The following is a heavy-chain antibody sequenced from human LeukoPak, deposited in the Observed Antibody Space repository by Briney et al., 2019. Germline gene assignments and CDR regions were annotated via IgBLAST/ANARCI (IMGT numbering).Heavy chain of an antibody. CDR2: IFYNGNP. J-gene: IGHJ5*02. CDR1: GGSIGTSNYY. Sequence: SETLSLTCTVSGGSIGTSNYYWGWIRQPPGKGLEWIASIFYNGNPYYSPSLKSRVTISADTSKNQFSLKLDSVTAADTALYYCARHYVRRFTASTESSAFDPWGQGTLVTVSS. CDR3: ARHYVRRFTASTESSAFDP. D-gene: IGHD4-11*01. V-gene: IGHV4-39*01.